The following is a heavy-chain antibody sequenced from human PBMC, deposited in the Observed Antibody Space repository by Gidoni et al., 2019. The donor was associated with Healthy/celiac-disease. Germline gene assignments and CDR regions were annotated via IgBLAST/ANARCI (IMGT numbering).Heavy chain of an antibody. J-gene: IGHJ4*02. D-gene: IGHD6-13*01. CDR3: ARELTLKYSSSCGY. V-gene: IGHV3-33*01. CDR2: IWYDGSNK. Sequence: QVQLVESGGGVVQPGRSLRLSCAASGFTFSSYGMHWVRQAPGKGLEWVAVIWYDGSNKYYADSVKGRFTISRDNSKNTLYLQMNSLRAEDTAVYYCARELTLKYSSSCGYWGQGTLVTVSS. CDR1: GFTFSSYG.